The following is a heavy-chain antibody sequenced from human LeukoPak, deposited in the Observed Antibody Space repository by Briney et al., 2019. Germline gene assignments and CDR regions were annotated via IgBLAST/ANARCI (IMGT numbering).Heavy chain of an antibody. CDR1: GFAFSDHY. CDR3: ARAVRITAGYYFDS. J-gene: IGHJ4*02. V-gene: IGHV3-72*01. CDR2: TRDKTKSYST. D-gene: IGHD3-10*01. Sequence: GGSLRLSCAASGFAFSDHYMDWVRQAPGKGLEWVGRTRDKTKSYSTEYAASVKGRFTISRGGSENSLYLQMDSLKTEDTAVYYCARAVRITAGYYFDSWGQGTLVTVSS.